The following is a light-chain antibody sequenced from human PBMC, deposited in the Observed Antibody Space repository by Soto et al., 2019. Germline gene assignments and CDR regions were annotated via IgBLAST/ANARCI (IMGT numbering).Light chain of an antibody. V-gene: IGKV3-11*01. CDR1: QSVGSF. CDR3: QQRTNWFT. J-gene: IGKJ3*01. Sequence: EVVLTQSPPTLSLSPGERATLSCRASQSVGSFLVWYQQKPGQAPRVLIYDASTRATGVPARFSGSGSGTDYHLKITSLKPEDSAVYYCQQRTNWFTFGPGTRVDVK. CDR2: DAS.